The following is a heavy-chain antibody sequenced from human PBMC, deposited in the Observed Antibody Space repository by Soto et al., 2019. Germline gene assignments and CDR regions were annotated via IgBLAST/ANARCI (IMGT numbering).Heavy chain of an antibody. V-gene: IGHV3-33*01. D-gene: IGHD1-1*01. Sequence: VQLVESGGGVVQPGKSVRLSCAASGFTFRNYGMHWVRQAPGKGLEWVAVIWYDGSDKYYVDSVKGRFTISRDNSKNTLYLRMNSLRAEDTAAYYCARGGPNGSHFDYWGQGTLVTVSS. CDR3: ARGGPNGSHFDY. CDR2: IWYDGSDK. CDR1: GFTFRNYG. J-gene: IGHJ4*02.